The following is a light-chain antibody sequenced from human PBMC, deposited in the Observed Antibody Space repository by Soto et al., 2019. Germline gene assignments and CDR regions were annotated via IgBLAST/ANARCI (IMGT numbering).Light chain of an antibody. J-gene: IGKJ1*01. Sequence: DIQMTQSPSSLSASVGDRVTITCRAIQSISSWLAWYQQKPGKAPKLLIYEASSLERGVPSRFSGSGSGTEFTLTISSLQPDDFATYYCQQYNSYSPTFGQGTKVDIK. CDR1: QSISSW. V-gene: IGKV1-5*01. CDR2: EAS. CDR3: QQYNSYSPT.